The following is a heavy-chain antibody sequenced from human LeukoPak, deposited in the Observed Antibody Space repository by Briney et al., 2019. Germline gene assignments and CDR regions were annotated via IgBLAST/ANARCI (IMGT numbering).Heavy chain of an antibody. V-gene: IGHV4-34*01. CDR3: ARGRAREGDY. J-gene: IGHJ4*02. CDR2: INHSGST. CDR1: GGSFSGYY. Sequence: SETLSLTCAVCGGSFSGYYWSWIRQPPGKGLEWIGEINHSGSTNYNPSLKSRVTISVDTSKNQFSLKLSSVTAADTAVYYCARGRAREGDYWGQGTLVTVSS. D-gene: IGHD1-26*01.